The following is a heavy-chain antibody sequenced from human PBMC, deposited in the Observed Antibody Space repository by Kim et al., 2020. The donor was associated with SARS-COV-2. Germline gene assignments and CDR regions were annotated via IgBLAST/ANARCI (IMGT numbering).Heavy chain of an antibody. CDR1: GYSFTSYW. Sequence: GASLKISCKGSGYSFTSYWIGWVRQMPGKGLEWMGIIYPGDSDTRYSPSFQGQVTISADKSISTAYLQWSSLKASDTAMYYCARHSSRGYYDILTGYNYYYYGMDVWGQGTTVTVSS. D-gene: IGHD3-9*01. J-gene: IGHJ6*02. CDR3: ARHSSRGYYDILTGYNYYYYGMDV. CDR2: IYPGDSDT. V-gene: IGHV5-51*01.